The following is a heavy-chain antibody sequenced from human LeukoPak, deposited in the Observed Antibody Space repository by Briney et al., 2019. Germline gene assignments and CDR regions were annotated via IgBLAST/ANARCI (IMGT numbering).Heavy chain of an antibody. CDR3: AKDRSFGYSSGWYSV. CDR2: ISGSGGGT. CDR1: GFTFSSYA. Sequence: GGSLRLSCAASGFTFSSYAMSWVRQAPGKGLEWVSAISGSGGGTYYADSVKGRFTISRDNSKNTLYLQMNSLRAEDTAVYYSAKDRSFGYSSGWYSVWGQGTLVTVSS. V-gene: IGHV3-23*01. D-gene: IGHD6-19*01. J-gene: IGHJ4*02.